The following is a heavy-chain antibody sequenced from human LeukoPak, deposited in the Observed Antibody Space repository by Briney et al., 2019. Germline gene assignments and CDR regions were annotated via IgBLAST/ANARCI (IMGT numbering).Heavy chain of an antibody. V-gene: IGHV4-34*01. D-gene: IGHD2-2*01. CDR2: STHAGST. CDR1: GGSFSGNY. J-gene: IGHJ4*02. Sequence: SETLSLTCAVYGGSFSGNYWTWIRQPPGKGLEWIGESTHAGSTNYNPSLKSRVTISVVTSKAQFSLKLTSLTAADTAVYHCARGRTGAAALDFWGPGTLVTVSS. CDR3: ARGRTGAAALDF.